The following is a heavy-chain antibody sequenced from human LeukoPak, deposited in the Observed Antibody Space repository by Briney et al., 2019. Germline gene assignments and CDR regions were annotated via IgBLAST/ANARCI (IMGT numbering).Heavy chain of an antibody. CDR2: INPNSGGT. CDR1: GYTFTGYY. Sequence: ASVKVSCKASGYTFTGYYMHWVRQAPGQGLEWMGWINPNSGGTNYAQKFQGRVTMTRDTSISTAYMELSRLRSDDTAVYYCARDTAYTAMASDYAFDIWGQGTMVTVSS. CDR3: ARDTAYTAMASDYAFDI. J-gene: IGHJ3*02. V-gene: IGHV1-2*02. D-gene: IGHD5-18*01.